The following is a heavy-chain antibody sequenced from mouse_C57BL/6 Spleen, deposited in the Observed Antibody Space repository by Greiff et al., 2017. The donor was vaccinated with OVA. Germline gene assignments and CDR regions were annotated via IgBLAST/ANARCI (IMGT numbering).Heavy chain of an antibody. CDR1: GFTFSDYG. CDR3: AREGTGRVYFDV. V-gene: IGHV5-17*01. Sequence: DVHLVESGGGLVKPGGSLKLSCAASGFTFSDYGMHWVRQAPEKGLEWVAYISSGSSTIYYADTVKGRFTISRDNAKNTLFLQMTSLRSEDTAMYYCAREGTGRVYFDVWGTGTTVTVSS. J-gene: IGHJ1*03. D-gene: IGHD4-1*01. CDR2: ISSGSSTI.